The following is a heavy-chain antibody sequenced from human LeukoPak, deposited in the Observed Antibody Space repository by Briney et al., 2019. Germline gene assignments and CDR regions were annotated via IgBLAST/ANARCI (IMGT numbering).Heavy chain of an antibody. J-gene: IGHJ4*02. D-gene: IGHD5-12*01. CDR1: GYSFTSYW. V-gene: IGHV5-10-1*01. CDR3: ARRPRYSGYTFDY. CDR2: TDPSDSYT. Sequence: GESLKIFCKGSGYSFTSYWISWVRQMPGKGLEWMGRTDPSDSYTNYSPSFQGHVTISADKSISTAYLQWSSLKASDTAMYYCARRPRYSGYTFDYWGQGTLVTVSS.